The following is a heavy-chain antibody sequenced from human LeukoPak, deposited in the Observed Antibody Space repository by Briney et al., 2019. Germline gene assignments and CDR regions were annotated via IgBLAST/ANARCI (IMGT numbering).Heavy chain of an antibody. V-gene: IGHV4-38-2*01. Sequence: GSLRLSCAASGFTFSSYAVSWIRQPPGKGLEWIGSIYYSGSTYYNPSLKSRVTISVDTSKNQFSLKLSSVTAADTAVYYCARMPRGEKRAAMVRGVIARDAFDIWGQGTMVTVSS. CDR2: IYYSGST. D-gene: IGHD3-10*01. CDR1: GFTFSSYA. J-gene: IGHJ3*02. CDR3: ARMPRGEKRAAMVRGVIARDAFDI.